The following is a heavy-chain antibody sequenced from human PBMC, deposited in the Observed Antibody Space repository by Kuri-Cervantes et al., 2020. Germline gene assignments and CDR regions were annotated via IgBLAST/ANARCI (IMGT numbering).Heavy chain of an antibody. CDR1: GFTFSNAW. CDR2: IIGGGSNT. CDR3: AKELAAGGSGAFDV. V-gene: IGHV3-23*01. Sequence: GESLKISCAASGFTFSNAWMSWVRQAPGKGLEWVSAIIGGGSNTYYAASVRGRFTISRDNSKSTLYLQMNSLRAEDTALYYCAKELAAGGSGAFDVWGQGTLVTVSS. D-gene: IGHD6-13*01. J-gene: IGHJ3*01.